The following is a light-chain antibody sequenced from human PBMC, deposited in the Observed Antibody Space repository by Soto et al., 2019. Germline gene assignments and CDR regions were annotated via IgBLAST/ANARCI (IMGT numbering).Light chain of an antibody. J-gene: IGKJ4*01. Sequence: EIVLTQSPATLSLSPGERATLSCRASQSVSSYLAWYQQKPGQAPRLLIYDASNRATGIPARFSGSGSGTDFTLTIRSPEPEDFAVYYCQQRSNWPLTFGGGTKVEIK. CDR3: QQRSNWPLT. V-gene: IGKV3-11*01. CDR1: QSVSSY. CDR2: DAS.